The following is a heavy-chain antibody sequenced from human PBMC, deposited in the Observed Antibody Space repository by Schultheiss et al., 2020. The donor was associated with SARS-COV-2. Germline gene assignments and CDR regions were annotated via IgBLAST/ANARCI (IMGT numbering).Heavy chain of an antibody. CDR1: GFTFSSYA. V-gene: IGHV3-30*01. CDR3: ARDLVGGFDY. D-gene: IGHD3-16*01. CDR2: ISYDGSNK. J-gene: IGHJ4*02. Sequence: GESLKISCAASGFTFSSYAMHWVRQAPGKGLEWVAVISYDGSNKYYADSVKGRFTISRDNSKNTLYLQMNSLRAEDTAVYYCARDLVGGFDYWGQGTLVTVSS.